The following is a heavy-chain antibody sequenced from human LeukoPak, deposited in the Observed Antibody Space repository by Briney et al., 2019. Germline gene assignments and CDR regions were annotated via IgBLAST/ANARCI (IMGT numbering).Heavy chain of an antibody. CDR3: VAWGSLVV. V-gene: IGHV3-7*01. D-gene: IGHD3-16*01. CDR2: IKQDGSEK. J-gene: IGHJ4*02. CDR1: GFTFSSYW. Sequence: GGSLRLSCAASGFTFSSYWMSWVRQAPGKGLEWVANIKQDGSEKYYVDSVKGRFTISRDNAKNSLSLQMNTLRAEDTAVFYCVAWGSLVVWGQGTLVTVSS.